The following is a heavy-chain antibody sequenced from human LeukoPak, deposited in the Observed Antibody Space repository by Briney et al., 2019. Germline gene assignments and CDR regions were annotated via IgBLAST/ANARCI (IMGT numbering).Heavy chain of an antibody. CDR3: ARAVGGDGSGSL. V-gene: IGHV4-61*05. CDR1: GVSISSSNSY. D-gene: IGHD3-10*01. J-gene: IGHJ4*02. CDR2: IYYRVTS. Sequence: SETLSLTCTVSGVSISSSNSYWGWIRQPPGKGLEWIGYIYYRVTSDYNPSLKSRVTMSVDMSTRQISLKLSSVTAADTAVYYCARAVGGDGSGSLWGPGTLVTVSS.